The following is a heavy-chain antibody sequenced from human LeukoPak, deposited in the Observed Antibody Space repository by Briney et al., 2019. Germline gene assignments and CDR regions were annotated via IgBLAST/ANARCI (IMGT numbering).Heavy chain of an antibody. CDR1: GYTFTGYY. Sequence: GASVKVSCKASGYTFTGYYMHWVRQAPGQGLEWMGWISAYNGNTNYAQKLQGRVTMTTDTSTSTAYMELRSLRSDDTAVYYCARDTAGGSRSYDSSGYWGQGTLVTVSS. J-gene: IGHJ4*02. V-gene: IGHV1-18*04. CDR2: ISAYNGNT. CDR3: ARDTAGGSRSYDSSGY. D-gene: IGHD3-22*01.